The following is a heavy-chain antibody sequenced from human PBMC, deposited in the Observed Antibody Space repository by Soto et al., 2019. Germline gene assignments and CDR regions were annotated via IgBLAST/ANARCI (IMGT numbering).Heavy chain of an antibody. CDR1: GYSFTSYW. D-gene: IGHD6-25*01. CDR2: IYPGDSDT. V-gene: IGHV5-51*01. CDR3: ARSRTASPPAIAFYYYYGMDV. Sequence: PGESLKISCRGSGYSFTSYWIGWVRQMPGKGLEWMGIIYPGDSDTRYSPSFQGQVTISADKSISTAYLQWSSLKASDTAMYYCARSRTASPPAIAFYYYYGMDVWGQGTTVTVSS. J-gene: IGHJ6*02.